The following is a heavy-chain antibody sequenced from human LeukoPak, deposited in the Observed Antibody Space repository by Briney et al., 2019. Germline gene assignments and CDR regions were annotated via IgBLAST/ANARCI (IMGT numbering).Heavy chain of an antibody. CDR2: IYYTGTT. Sequence: SETLSLTCIVSGASIASTSYYWGWVRQPPGKGLEWIGSIYYTGTTYYNPSLESRVTISVDTSKNHFFLKLSAMTAADTSVYYCAKHRRYSFWDYWGQGSLVTVSS. CDR3: AKHRRYSFWDY. D-gene: IGHD5-18*01. J-gene: IGHJ4*02. CDR1: GASIASTSYY. V-gene: IGHV4-39*01.